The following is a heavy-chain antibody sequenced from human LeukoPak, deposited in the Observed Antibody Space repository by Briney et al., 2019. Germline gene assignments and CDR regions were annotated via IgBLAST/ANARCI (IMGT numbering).Heavy chain of an antibody. CDR2: ISSNGGST. Sequence: GGSLRLSCAASGFTFSSYAMSWVRQAPGKGLEYGSAISSNGGSTYYADSVRGRFTISRDNSKNTLYLHMSSLRAEATAVYYCVKGYLVRGVILDHWGQGTLVTVSS. V-gene: IGHV3-64D*06. CDR3: VKGYLVRGVILDH. CDR1: GFTFSSYA. D-gene: IGHD3-10*01. J-gene: IGHJ4*02.